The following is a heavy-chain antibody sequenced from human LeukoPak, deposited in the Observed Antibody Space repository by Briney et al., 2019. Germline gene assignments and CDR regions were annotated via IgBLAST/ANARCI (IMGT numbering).Heavy chain of an antibody. D-gene: IGHD6-19*01. CDR3: ASEGVAGSFDY. J-gene: IGHJ4*02. V-gene: IGHV5-51*01. CDR2: IFPGGFNI. Sequence: GESLQISGKGSGYTFTNYWSGWVRQLPGKGLEWMGIIFPGGFNIKYSPSFQGQVTISADKSISTAYLQWSSLKASDTAMYYCASEGVAGSFDYWGQGTLVTVSS. CDR1: GYTFTNYW.